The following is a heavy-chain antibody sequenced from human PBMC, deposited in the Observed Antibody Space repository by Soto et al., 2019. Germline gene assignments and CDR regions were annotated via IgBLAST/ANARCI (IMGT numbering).Heavy chain of an antibody. CDR2: IGGSGRKT. CDR3: AKDGLSDSPSAIDY. V-gene: IGHV3-23*01. CDR1: GFTFTKSG. J-gene: IGHJ4*02. D-gene: IGHD6-13*01. Sequence: GGSLRLSCAASGFTFTKSGMSWVRQAPGKWLEWVAGIGGSGRKTYYADSVKGRFSISRDNSKNSLFLQMNSLSAGDTDIYYCAKDGLSDSPSAIDYWGLGTLVTVSS.